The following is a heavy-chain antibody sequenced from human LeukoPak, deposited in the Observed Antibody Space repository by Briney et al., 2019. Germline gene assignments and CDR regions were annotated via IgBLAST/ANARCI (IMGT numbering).Heavy chain of an antibody. CDR1: GFTFSSYG. D-gene: IGHD4-23*01. J-gene: IGHJ4*02. Sequence: GGSLRLSCAASGFTFSSYGMHWVRQAPGKGLEWVAVIWYDGSNKYYADSVKGRFTISRDNSKNTLYLQMNSLRAEDTAVYYCARDPVEGDYYFDCWGQGTLVTVSS. CDR2: IWYDGSNK. CDR3: ARDPVEGDYYFDC. V-gene: IGHV3-33*01.